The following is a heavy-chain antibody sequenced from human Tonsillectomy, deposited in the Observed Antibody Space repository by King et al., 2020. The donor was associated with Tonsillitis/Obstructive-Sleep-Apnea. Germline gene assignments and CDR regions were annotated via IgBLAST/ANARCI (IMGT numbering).Heavy chain of an antibody. D-gene: IGHD4/OR15-4a*01. Sequence: VQLVESGGGLVQPGGSLRLSCVTSGFTFSSYEMNWVRQAPGKGLEWVSYISRSDNTIHDAESEKGRFTISRDNAKNSVFLQMNSLRVEDTAVYYCARRVPYYGMDVWGQGTTVTVSS. J-gene: IGHJ6*02. CDR1: GFTFSSYE. CDR3: ARRVPYYGMDV. V-gene: IGHV3-48*03. CDR2: ISRSDNTI.